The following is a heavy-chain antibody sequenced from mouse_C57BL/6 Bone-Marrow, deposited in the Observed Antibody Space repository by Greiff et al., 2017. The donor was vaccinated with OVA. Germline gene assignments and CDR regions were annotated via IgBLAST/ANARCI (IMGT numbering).Heavy chain of an antibody. J-gene: IGHJ4*01. CDR2: IHPNSGST. CDR1: GYTFTSYW. V-gene: IGHV1-64*01. D-gene: IGHD4-1*01. Sequence: QVQLQQPGAELVKPGASVKLSCKASGYTFTSYWMHWVKQRPGQGLEWIGMIHPNSGSTNYNEKFKSKATLTVDKSSSTAYMQLSSLTSEDSAVCYCSTSWVGAMDYWGQGTSVTVSS. CDR3: STSWVGAMDY.